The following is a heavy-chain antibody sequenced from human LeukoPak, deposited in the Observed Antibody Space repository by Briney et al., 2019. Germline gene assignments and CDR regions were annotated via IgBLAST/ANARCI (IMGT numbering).Heavy chain of an antibody. CDR3: AKRYCSSTTCYGDRGAFDY. J-gene: IGHJ4*02. Sequence: ASVKVSCKASGYTFTSYGISWVRQAPGQGLEWMGWISAYNGNTNYAQKLQGRVTMTTDTSTSTAYMELRSLRSDDTAVYYCAKRYCSSTTCYGDRGAFDYWGQGTLVTVSS. CDR1: GYTFTSYG. CDR2: ISAYNGNT. V-gene: IGHV1-18*01. D-gene: IGHD2-2*01.